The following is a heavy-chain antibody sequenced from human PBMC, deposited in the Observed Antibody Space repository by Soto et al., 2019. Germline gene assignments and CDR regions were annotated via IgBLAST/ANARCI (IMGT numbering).Heavy chain of an antibody. CDR2: IYPGDSGT. Sequence: PGESLKISCKGSGYSFTSYWIGWVRQMPGKGLEWMGIIYPGDSGTRYSPSFQGQVTISADKSISTAYLQWSSLKASDTAMYYCARGYCSGGSCWGPYSHYGMDVCGQAPTVTVSS. J-gene: IGHJ6*02. D-gene: IGHD2-15*01. V-gene: IGHV5-51*01. CDR3: ARGYCSGGSCWGPYSHYGMDV. CDR1: GYSFTSYW.